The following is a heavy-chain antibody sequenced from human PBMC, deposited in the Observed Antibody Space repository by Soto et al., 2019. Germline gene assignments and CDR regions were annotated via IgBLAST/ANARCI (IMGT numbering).Heavy chain of an antibody. Sequence: PGGSLRLSCAASGFTFSSYAMSWVRQAPGKGLEWVSYISSSSSTIYYAAPVKGRFTISRDDSKNTLYLQMNSLKTEDTAVYYCTTDPNSSGWPYWGQGTLVTVS. J-gene: IGHJ4*02. CDR3: TTDPNSSGWPY. V-gene: IGHV3-23*01. D-gene: IGHD6-19*01. CDR1: GFTFSSYA. CDR2: ISSSSSTI.